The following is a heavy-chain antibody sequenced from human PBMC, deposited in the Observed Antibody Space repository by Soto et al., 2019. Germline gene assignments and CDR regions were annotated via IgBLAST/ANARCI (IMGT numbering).Heavy chain of an antibody. Sequence: QERLVQSGAEVRKPGTSVKVSCKVTGGTSTRYAINWVRQAPGQGLEWMGGIVPMFGTSKYAQKFQGRVTITADTSTNIAYMELRSLRSEDTDVYYCNRSSEYDFWSGYLWGQGTLVSVSS. D-gene: IGHD3-3*01. CDR2: IVPMFGTS. CDR3: NRSSEYDFWSGYL. CDR1: GGTSTRYA. J-gene: IGHJ4*02. V-gene: IGHV1-69*06.